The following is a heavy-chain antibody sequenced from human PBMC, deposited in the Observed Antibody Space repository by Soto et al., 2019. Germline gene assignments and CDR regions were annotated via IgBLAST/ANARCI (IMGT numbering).Heavy chain of an antibody. CDR3: AKALYSSSWYWREDYYYGMDV. V-gene: IGHV3-23*01. CDR1: GFTFSSYA. CDR2: IRGSGGST. D-gene: IGHD6-13*01. J-gene: IGHJ6*02. Sequence: GGSLRLSCAASGFTFSSYAMSWVRQAPGKGLEWVSAIRGSGGSTYYADSVKGRFTISRDNSKNTLYLQMNSLRAEDTAVYYCAKALYSSSWYWREDYYYGMDVWGQGTTVTVSS.